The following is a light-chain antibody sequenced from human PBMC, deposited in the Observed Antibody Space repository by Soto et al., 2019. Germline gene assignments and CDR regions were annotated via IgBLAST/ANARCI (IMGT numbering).Light chain of an antibody. CDR1: SSDVGDYNS. J-gene: IGLJ3*02. V-gene: IGLV2-14*03. CDR3: CSYTSSNTQV. CDR2: DVS. Sequence: QPVLTQPASVSGSPGQSITISCTGTSSDVGDYNSVSWYQQHPGKAPKLMIYDVSYRPSGVSNRFSGSKSGNTASLTISGLQAEDEADYYCCSYTSSNTQVFGGGTKLTVL.